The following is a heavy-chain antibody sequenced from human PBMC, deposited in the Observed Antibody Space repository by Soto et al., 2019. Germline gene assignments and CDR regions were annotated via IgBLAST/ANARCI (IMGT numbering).Heavy chain of an antibody. D-gene: IGHD3-3*01. CDR1: GYTFTSYD. CDR3: ANTDSDFCTDSSKTYMDV. Sequence: ASVKVSCKASGYTFTSYDINWVRQATGQGLEWMGWMNPNSGNTGYAQKFRDRVTMTRNTSISTAYMELSSLRSEDTAVYYCANTDSDFCTDSSKTYMDVWGKGTTVTVSS. CDR2: MNPNSGNT. V-gene: IGHV1-8*01. J-gene: IGHJ6*03.